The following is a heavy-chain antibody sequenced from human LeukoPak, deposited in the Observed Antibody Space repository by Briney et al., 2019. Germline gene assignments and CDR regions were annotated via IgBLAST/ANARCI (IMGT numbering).Heavy chain of an antibody. Sequence: GGSLRLSCAASGFTFSSNAMSWVRQAPGRGLEWVSSISGSGGSTYYADSVKGRFIISRDNSKNTLYLQMNSLRAEDTAVYYCARDEAVASFDYWGQGTLVTVSS. J-gene: IGHJ4*02. CDR2: ISGSGGST. V-gene: IGHV3-23*01. CDR3: ARDEAVASFDY. D-gene: IGHD6-19*01. CDR1: GFTFSSNA.